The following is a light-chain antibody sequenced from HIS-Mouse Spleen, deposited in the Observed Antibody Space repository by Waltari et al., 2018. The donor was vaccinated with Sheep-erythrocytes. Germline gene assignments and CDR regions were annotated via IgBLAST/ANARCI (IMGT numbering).Light chain of an antibody. CDR2: DVS. CDR3: SSYAGSYNHV. V-gene: IGLV2-11*01. Sequence: QSALTQPRSVSGSPGQSVTISCTGTSSDVGGYNYVSWYQQHPGKAPKLMIYDVSKRPSGVPDRFSGLQAEDEADYYCSSYAGSYNHVFATGTKVTVL. CDR1: SSDVGGYNY. J-gene: IGLJ1*01.